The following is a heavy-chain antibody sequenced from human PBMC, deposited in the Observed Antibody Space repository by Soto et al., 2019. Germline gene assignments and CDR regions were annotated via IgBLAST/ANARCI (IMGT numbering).Heavy chain of an antibody. CDR1: GGSFSGYY. CDR3: ARREDGDYAFSYFDL. D-gene: IGHD4-17*01. V-gene: IGHV4-34*01. CDR2: INHSGST. Sequence: QVQLQQWGAGLLKPSETLSLTCAVYGGSFSGYYWSWIRQPPGKGLEWIGEINHSGSTNYNPSLKRRVTISVDTSKNQFSLKLSSVTAADTAVYYCARREDGDYAFSYFDLWGRGTLVTVSS. J-gene: IGHJ2*01.